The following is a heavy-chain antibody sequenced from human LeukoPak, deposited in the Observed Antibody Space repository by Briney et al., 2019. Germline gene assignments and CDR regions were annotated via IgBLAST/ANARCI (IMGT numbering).Heavy chain of an antibody. J-gene: IGHJ4*02. Sequence: ASVKVSCKASGGTSNSHAISWVRQAPGQGLEWMGRIIPNLGTTNRAQNFQNRVTLTADKSTNTAYMELTSLTSDDTAVYYCATTNDGGGYQWGDFFDFWGQGTLVTVSS. V-gene: IGHV1-69*04. CDR3: ATTNDGGGYQWGDFFDF. CDR1: GGTSNSHA. D-gene: IGHD3-22*01. CDR2: IIPNLGTT.